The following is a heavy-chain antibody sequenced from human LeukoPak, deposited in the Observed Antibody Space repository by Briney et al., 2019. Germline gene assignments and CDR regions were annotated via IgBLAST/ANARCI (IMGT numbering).Heavy chain of an antibody. D-gene: IGHD4-17*01. CDR1: GYTLTELS. CDR3: AAIAIDYDGGAEAFDF. J-gene: IGHJ3*01. Sequence: ASVKVSCKVSGYTLTELSMHWVRQAPGNGLEWMGGFDPEDGETIYAQKFQGRVTRTEDTSTDTAFLDLSSLKFEDTAVYYCAAIAIDYDGGAEAFDFWGQGTLVTVSS. V-gene: IGHV1-24*01. CDR2: FDPEDGET.